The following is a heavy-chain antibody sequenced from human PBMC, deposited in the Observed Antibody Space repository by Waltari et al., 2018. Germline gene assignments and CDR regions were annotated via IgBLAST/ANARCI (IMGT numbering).Heavy chain of an antibody. Sequence: EVQLVESGGGLVKPGGSLRLSCAASGFTFSNAWMSWVRQAPGKGLEWFGRIKSKTDGGTTDYAAPVKGRFTISRDDSKNTLYLQMNSLKTEDTAVYYCTTGEATVVTDIWGQGTMVTVSS. CDR1: GFTFSNAW. J-gene: IGHJ3*02. V-gene: IGHV3-15*01. D-gene: IGHD4-17*01. CDR2: IKSKTDGGTT. CDR3: TTGEATVVTDI.